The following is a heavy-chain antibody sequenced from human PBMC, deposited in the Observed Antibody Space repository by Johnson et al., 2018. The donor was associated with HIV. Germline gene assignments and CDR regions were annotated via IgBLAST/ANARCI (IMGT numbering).Heavy chain of an antibody. CDR1: GFTFSSYA. D-gene: IGHD3-10*01. CDR2: ISYDGSNK. J-gene: IGHJ3*02. Sequence: QVQLVESGGGVVQPGRSLRLSCAASGFTFSSYAIHWVRQAPGKGLEWVAVISYDGSNKYYADSVKGRFTISRDNSKNTLYLQMNSLRAEDTAVYYCAREALTYYDSSGSYYPVHDAFDIWGLGTLVTVSS. V-gene: IGHV3-30*04. CDR3: AREALTYYDSSGSYYPVHDAFDI.